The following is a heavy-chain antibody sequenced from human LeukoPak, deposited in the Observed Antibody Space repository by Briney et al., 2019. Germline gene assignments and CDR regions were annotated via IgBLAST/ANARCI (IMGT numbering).Heavy chain of an antibody. CDR3: TRQVAAAAYYYSYGMDV. J-gene: IGHJ6*02. V-gene: IGHV3-73*01. D-gene: IGHD6-13*01. CDR2: IRSKSNNYAT. CDR1: GFTFSSYS. Sequence: GGSLRLSCAASGFTFSSYSMSWVRQASGKGLGWVGLIRSKSNNYATAYAASVKGRFTISRDDSRNTAYLQMSSLKTEDTAVYYCTRQVAAAAYYYSYGMDVWGQGTTVTVSS.